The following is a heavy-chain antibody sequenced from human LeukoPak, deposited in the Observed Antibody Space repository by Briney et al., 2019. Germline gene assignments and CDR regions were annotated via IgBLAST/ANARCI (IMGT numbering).Heavy chain of an antibody. CDR3: ARFVGVPAAKFDY. CDR1: GYSISSGSY. D-gene: IGHD2-2*01. Sequence: SETLSLTCTVSGYSISSGSYWGWIRQPPGKGLEWIASIYHSGSTYYNPSLKSRVTISVDTSKNQFSLKLSSVTAADTAVYYCARFVGVPAAKFDYWGQGTLVTVSS. J-gene: IGHJ4*02. CDR2: IYHSGST. V-gene: IGHV4-38-2*02.